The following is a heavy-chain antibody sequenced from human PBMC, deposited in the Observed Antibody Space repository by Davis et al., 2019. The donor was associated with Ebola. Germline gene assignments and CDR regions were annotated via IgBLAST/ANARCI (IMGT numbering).Heavy chain of an antibody. CDR3: ATDRLQGGDMLYYYYGMDV. Sequence: ASVKVSCKASGYTFTSYGISWVRQAPGQGLEWMGWISAYNGNTNYAQKLQGRVTMTTDTSTSTAYMELSSLRSEDTAVYYCATDRLQGGDMLYYYYGMDVWGQGTTVTVSS. CDR2: ISAYNGNT. D-gene: IGHD3-16*01. CDR1: GYTFTSYG. J-gene: IGHJ6*02. V-gene: IGHV1-18*01.